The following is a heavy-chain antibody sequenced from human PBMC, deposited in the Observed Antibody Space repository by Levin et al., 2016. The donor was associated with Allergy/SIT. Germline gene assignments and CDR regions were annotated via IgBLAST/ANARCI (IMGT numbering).Heavy chain of an antibody. CDR3: ARVPSRAGGTPYYFDY. Sequence: GESLKISCAASGFTFTSYAMSWVRQAPGKGLEWVSAISGSGGSTYYADSVKGRFTISRDNSKNTLYLQMNSLRVEDTAVFYCARVPSRAGGTPYYFDYWGQGTLVTVSS. D-gene: IGHD4-23*01. CDR2: ISGSGGST. CDR1: GFTFTSYA. V-gene: IGHV3-23*01. J-gene: IGHJ4*02.